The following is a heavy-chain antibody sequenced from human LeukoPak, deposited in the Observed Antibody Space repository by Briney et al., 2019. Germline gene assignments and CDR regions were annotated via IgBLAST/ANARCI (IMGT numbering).Heavy chain of an antibody. Sequence: PGRSLRLSCAASGFTFSSYAMHWVRQAPGKGLEWVAVISYDGSNKYYADSVKGRFTISRDNSKNTLYLQMNSLRAEDTAVYYCARTYYYGSGGYLDSDYWGQGTLVTVSS. D-gene: IGHD3-10*01. V-gene: IGHV3-30-3*01. CDR2: ISYDGSNK. CDR1: GFTFSSYA. CDR3: ARTYYYGSGGYLDSDY. J-gene: IGHJ4*02.